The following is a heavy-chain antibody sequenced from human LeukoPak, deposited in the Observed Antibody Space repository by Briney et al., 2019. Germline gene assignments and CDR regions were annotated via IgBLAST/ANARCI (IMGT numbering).Heavy chain of an antibody. CDR1: VFIFSSYA. Sequence: GGSLRLSCAASVFIFSSYATTWVRDTPGKGVGWGSGISGRADSTYYADSVKGRFTISRDNSKNTLYLQMNSLRADDTAVYYCAKLTVATFRSLFDSWGQGTLVTVSS. V-gene: IGHV3-23*01. CDR2: ISGRADST. D-gene: IGHD5-12*01. J-gene: IGHJ4*02. CDR3: AKLTVATFRSLFDS.